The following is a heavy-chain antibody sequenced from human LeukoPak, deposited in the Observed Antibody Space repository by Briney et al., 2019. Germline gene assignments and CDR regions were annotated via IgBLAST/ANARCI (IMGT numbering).Heavy chain of an antibody. CDR3: ARGVGQWLTNNWFDP. Sequence: GGSLRLSCAASGFTFSSYGMIWVRQAPGKGLEWVAYISSSGSTIYYADSVKGRFTISRDNAKNSLYLQMNSLRAEDTAVYYCARGVGQWLTNNWFDPWGQGTLVTVSS. CDR2: ISSSGSTI. CDR1: GFTFSSYG. J-gene: IGHJ5*02. V-gene: IGHV3-48*03. D-gene: IGHD6-19*01.